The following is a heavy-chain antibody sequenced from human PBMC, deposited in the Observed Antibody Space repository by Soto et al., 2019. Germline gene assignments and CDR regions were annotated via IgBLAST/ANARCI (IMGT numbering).Heavy chain of an antibody. CDR1: GFTFSSHA. CDR2: LSDSGDSI. D-gene: IGHD6-13*01. J-gene: IGHJ4*02. V-gene: IGHV3-23*01. Sequence: EVQLLESGGGLVQPGRSLRLSCTASGFTFSSHAMTWVRQAPGKGLEWVSGLSDSGDSIYYADSVKGRFTIYRDNSMNTQYLQRNTLRVEDTAVYYCAKVSSSWYAGFFDRWGQGTLVTVSS. CDR3: AKVSSSWYAGFFDR.